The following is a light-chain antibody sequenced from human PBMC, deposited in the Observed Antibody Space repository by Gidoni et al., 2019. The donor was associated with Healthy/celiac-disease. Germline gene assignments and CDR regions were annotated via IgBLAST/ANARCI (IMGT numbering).Light chain of an antibody. Sequence: EIVLTQSPGTLSVSQGERATLSCRASQSVSSSYLAWYQHKPGQAPRLLIYGASSRATGIPDRFSGSGSGTDFTLTISRLEPEDVAVYYCQQYGSSPDVAFGQGTKVEIK. J-gene: IGKJ1*01. CDR1: QSVSSSY. CDR2: GAS. V-gene: IGKV3-20*01. CDR3: QQYGSSPDVA.